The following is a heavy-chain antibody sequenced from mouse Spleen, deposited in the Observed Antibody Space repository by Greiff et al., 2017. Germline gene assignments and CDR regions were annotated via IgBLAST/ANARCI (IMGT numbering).Heavy chain of an antibody. J-gene: IGHJ3*01. V-gene: IGHV5-17*01. CDR1: GFTFSDYG. Sequence: EVHLVESGGGLVKPGGSLKLSCAASGFTFSDYGMHWVRQAPEKGLEWVAYISSGSSTIYYADTVKGRFTISRDNAKNTLFLQMTSLRSEDTAMYYCARKDYYGSSQAWFAYWGQGTLVTVSA. CDR2: ISSGSSTI. CDR3: ARKDYYGSSQAWFAY. D-gene: IGHD1-1*01.